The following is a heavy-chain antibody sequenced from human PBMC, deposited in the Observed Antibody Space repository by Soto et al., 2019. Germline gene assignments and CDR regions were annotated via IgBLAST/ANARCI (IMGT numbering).Heavy chain of an antibody. D-gene: IGHD6-13*01. V-gene: IGHV4-4*02. CDR2: IYHSGNT. CDR1: GDSISGSNW. CDR3: VRVVWGVPAPGTSGWFDP. J-gene: IGHJ5*02. Sequence: QVQLQESGPGLVKPSGTLSLTCAVSGDSISGSNWWSWVRQSPGKGLEWIGEIYHSGNTNYNPSLTGRATISVDTSKNQFSLRLNSVTAADTAVYYCVRVVWGVPAPGTSGWFDPWGQGTLVTVSS.